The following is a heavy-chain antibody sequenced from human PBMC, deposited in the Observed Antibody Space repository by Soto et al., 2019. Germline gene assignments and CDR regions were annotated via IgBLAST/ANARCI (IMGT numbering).Heavy chain of an antibody. J-gene: IGHJ2*01. CDR1: GGSFSGYY. CDR3: ARESHDILTGPPWVWYFDL. Sequence: QVQLQQWGAGPLRPLETLSLTCGVSGGSFSGYYWAWIRQSPGKGLEWIGEINDRGSLNYNPSLKSRVSISVHTSKHHYSLNLRSVTAADTAVYYCARESHDILTGPPWVWYFDLWGRGTLVTVSS. D-gene: IGHD3-9*01. V-gene: IGHV4-34*01. CDR2: INDRGSL.